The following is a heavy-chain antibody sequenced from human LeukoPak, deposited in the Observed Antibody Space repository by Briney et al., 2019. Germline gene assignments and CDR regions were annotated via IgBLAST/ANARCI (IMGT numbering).Heavy chain of an antibody. D-gene: IGHD3-10*01. CDR2: IYHSGST. J-gene: IGHJ6*03. CDR3: ARSGPCYYHYVDV. V-gene: IGHV4-38-2*02. Sequence: SETLSLTCTVSGSSITRGDYWGWIRQSPGKGLEWIGAIYHSGSTYYNPSLKSRVAISVDTSKNQFSLRLSSVSAADTAVYYCARSGPCYYHYVDVWGKGTTVTVSS. CDR1: GSSITRGDY.